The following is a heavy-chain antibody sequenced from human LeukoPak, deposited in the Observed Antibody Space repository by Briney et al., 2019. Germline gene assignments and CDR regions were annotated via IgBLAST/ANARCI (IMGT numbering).Heavy chain of an antibody. Sequence: GASVKVSCKASGYTFTGYYMHWVRRAPGQGLEWMGWINPNSGGTNYAQKFQGRVTMTRDTSISTAYMELSRLRSDDTAVYYCASYTAMVPDYYHYMDVWGKGTTVTVSS. V-gene: IGHV1-2*02. D-gene: IGHD5-18*01. CDR3: ASYTAMVPDYYHYMDV. J-gene: IGHJ6*03. CDR1: GYTFTGYY. CDR2: INPNSGGT.